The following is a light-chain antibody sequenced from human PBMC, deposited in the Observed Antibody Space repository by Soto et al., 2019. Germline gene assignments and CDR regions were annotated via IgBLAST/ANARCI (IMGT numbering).Light chain of an antibody. CDR1: QRINSN. J-gene: IGKJ5*01. CDR2: GAS. CDR3: QQYENSPIT. Sequence: EIVLTHSPATLSLSPGEIATLSCRASQRINSNLAWYQQKPGLAPRLLIYGASSRATGIPDRFSGTGSETDFTLTINRLEPEDFAVYYCQQYENSPITFGQGTRLEIK. V-gene: IGKV3-20*01.